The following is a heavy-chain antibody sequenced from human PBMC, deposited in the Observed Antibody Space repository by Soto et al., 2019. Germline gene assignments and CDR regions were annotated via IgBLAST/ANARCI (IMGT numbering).Heavy chain of an antibody. CDR2: TYYRSKWYN. D-gene: IGHD3-10*01. J-gene: IGHJ3*02. Sequence: SQTLSLTCAISGDSVSSNSAAWNWIRQSPSRGLEWLGRTYYRSKWYNDYAVSVKSRITINPDTSKNQFSLQLNSVTPEDTAVYYCARDLPGKYGSGSPLDAFDIRGNGTMVPVS. V-gene: IGHV6-1*01. CDR1: GDSVSSNSAA. CDR3: ARDLPGKYGSGSPLDAFDI.